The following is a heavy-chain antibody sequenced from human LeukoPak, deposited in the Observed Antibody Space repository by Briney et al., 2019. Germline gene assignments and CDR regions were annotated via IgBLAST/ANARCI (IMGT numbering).Heavy chain of an antibody. Sequence: GASVKVSCKASGGTFSSYAISWVRQAPGQGREWMGGIIPIFGTANYAQKFQGRVTITADESTSTAYMELSSLRSEDTAVYYCAPVGIAAAGTSSWGQGTLVTVSS. J-gene: IGHJ4*02. D-gene: IGHD6-13*01. CDR3: APVGIAAAGTSS. CDR2: IIPIFGTA. CDR1: GGTFSSYA. V-gene: IGHV1-69*13.